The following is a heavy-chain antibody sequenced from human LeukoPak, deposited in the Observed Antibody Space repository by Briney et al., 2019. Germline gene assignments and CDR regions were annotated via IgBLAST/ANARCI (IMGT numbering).Heavy chain of an antibody. CDR2: ITADSGTT. J-gene: IGHJ4*02. Sequence: GGSLRLSCVVSGFTFSTKSMNWVRQAPGKGLEWVSYITADSGTTYYADSVKGRFTISRDNAKNSLYLQMNSLRDEDTAVYYCASRDYFDYWGQGTLVSVSS. V-gene: IGHV3-48*02. CDR1: GFTFSTKS. CDR3: ASRDYFDY.